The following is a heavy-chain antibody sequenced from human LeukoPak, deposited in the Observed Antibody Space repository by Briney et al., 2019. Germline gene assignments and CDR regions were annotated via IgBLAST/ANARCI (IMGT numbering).Heavy chain of an antibody. V-gene: IGHV3-33*06. Sequence: SGRSLRLSCAPAGFTFSSYGMHSVRQAPGKGLGWAAVIWKVGSNKYYADYVKGRVTISRDNSKNTLYLQMNSLRAEDTAVYYCAKVAGDDSSGYSYYFDYWGQGTLVTVSS. CDR3: AKVAGDDSSGYSYYFDY. CDR1: GFTFSSYG. CDR2: IWKVGSNK. J-gene: IGHJ4*02. D-gene: IGHD3-22*01.